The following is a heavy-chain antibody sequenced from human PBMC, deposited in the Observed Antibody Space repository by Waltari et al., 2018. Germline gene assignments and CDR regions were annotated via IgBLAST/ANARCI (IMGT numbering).Heavy chain of an antibody. V-gene: IGHV1-69*13. CDR1: GGPFSSYA. J-gene: IGHJ6*02. CDR3: AVGNSGGGYYYYGMDV. CDR2: IIPIFGTA. D-gene: IGHD4-4*01. Sequence: QVQLVQSGAEVKKPGSSVKVSCKASGGPFSSYAISWVRQAPGKGLEWLGGIIPIFGTANYAQKSQGRVTITADESTSTAYMELSSLRSEDTAVYYCAVGNSGGGYYYYGMDVWGQGTTVTVSS.